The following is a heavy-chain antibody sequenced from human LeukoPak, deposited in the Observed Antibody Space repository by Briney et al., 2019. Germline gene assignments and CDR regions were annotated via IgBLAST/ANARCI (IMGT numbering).Heavy chain of an antibody. Sequence: GGSLRLSCAASGFTFSSYAMHWVRQAPGKGLEWVAVISYDGSNKYYADSVKGRFTISRDNAKNSLYLQMNSLRAEDTAVYYCARDHPEYYFDYWGQGTLVTVSS. CDR3: ARDHPEYYFDY. CDR1: GFTFSSYA. V-gene: IGHV3-30*04. CDR2: ISYDGSNK. J-gene: IGHJ4*02.